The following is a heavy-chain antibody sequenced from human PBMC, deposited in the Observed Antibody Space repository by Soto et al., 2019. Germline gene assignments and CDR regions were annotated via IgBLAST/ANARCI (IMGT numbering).Heavy chain of an antibody. J-gene: IGHJ4*02. Sequence: QLQLQESGPGLVKPSETLSLTCSVSGGSISNSDYFWGWIRQPPGKGPEWIGHILNTGTAFYNPSLASRLTFSVDTSKNQFSLKLPSVTAADTAVYSCARRITYGTSFAHWGQGTPVTVSS. CDR1: GGSISNSDYF. CDR3: ARRITYGTSFAH. D-gene: IGHD4-17*01. V-gene: IGHV4-39*01. CDR2: ILNTGTA.